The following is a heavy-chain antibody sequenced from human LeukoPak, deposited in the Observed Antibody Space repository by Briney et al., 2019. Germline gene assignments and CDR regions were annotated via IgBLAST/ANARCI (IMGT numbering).Heavy chain of an antibody. CDR1: GGSITSGGYS. D-gene: IGHD3-10*01. CDR3: AGRFTMVRGARRDGFDI. CDR2: IYYSGST. V-gene: IGHV4-30-4*01. Sequence: PSQTLSLTCTVSGGSITSGGYSWRWIRQTPGKGLEWIAYIYYSGSTYYNPSLKSRVTISVDTSKNQFSLKLTSATAADTAVYSCAGRFTMVRGARRDGFDIWGQGTMVTVSS. J-gene: IGHJ3*02.